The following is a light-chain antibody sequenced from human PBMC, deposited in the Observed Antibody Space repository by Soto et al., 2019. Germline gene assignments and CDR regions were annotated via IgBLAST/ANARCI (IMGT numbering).Light chain of an antibody. V-gene: IGKV1-39*01. Sequence: DIQMTQSPSSLSASVGDRVTITCRASQTISNYLNWYQQKPGKAPKLLIYAASSLQSGVPSRFSGSGSGTDFTLTISNLRPEDFATYYCQLSYSTPLTFGGGTTVEIK. CDR3: QLSYSTPLT. CDR2: AAS. CDR1: QTISNY. J-gene: IGKJ4*01.